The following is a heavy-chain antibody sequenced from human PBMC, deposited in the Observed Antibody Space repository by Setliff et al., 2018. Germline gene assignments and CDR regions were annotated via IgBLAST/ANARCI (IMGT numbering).Heavy chain of an antibody. V-gene: IGHV4-4*07. CDR3: ARVFTIFGVSQTYLDY. Sequence: SETLSLTCTVSGGSITSFYWSWIRQPAGKGLEWIGRVYASGVTKYNPSLKSRVTMSVDTSKSQFSLKLNSVTAADTAVYYCARVFTIFGVSQTYLDYWGQGTQVTVSS. CDR1: GGSITSFY. J-gene: IGHJ4*02. D-gene: IGHD3-3*01. CDR2: VYASGVT.